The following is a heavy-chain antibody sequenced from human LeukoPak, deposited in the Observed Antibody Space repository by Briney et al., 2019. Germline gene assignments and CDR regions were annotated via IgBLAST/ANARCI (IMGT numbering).Heavy chain of an antibody. CDR2: INPSGGST. V-gene: IGHV1-46*01. J-gene: IGHJ6*03. D-gene: IGHD6-6*01. Sequence: ASVKVSCKASGYTFTSYYMHWVRQAPGQGLEWMGIINPSGGSTSYAQKFQGRVTMTRDMSTSTVYMELSSLRSEDTAVYYCARDNIVGSSSHHYMDVWGKGTTVTVSS. CDR1: GYTFTSYY. CDR3: ARDNIVGSSSHHYMDV.